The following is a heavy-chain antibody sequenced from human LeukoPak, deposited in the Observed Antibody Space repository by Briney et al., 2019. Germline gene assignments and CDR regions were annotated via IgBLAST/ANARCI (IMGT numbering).Heavy chain of an antibody. V-gene: IGHV4-61*02. CDR3: AREIGSYYPNYFDY. D-gene: IGHD1-26*01. J-gene: IGHJ4*02. CDR1: GGSISSGSYY. Sequence: PSQTLSPTCTVSGGSISSGSYYWSWIRQPAGKGLEWIGRIYTTGSTNYNPSLKSRVTISVDTSKNQFSLKLSSVTAADTAVYYCAREIGSYYPNYFDYWGQGTLVTVSS. CDR2: IYTTGST.